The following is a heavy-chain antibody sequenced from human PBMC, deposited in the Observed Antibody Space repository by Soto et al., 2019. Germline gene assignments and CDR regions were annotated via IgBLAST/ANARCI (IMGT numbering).Heavy chain of an antibody. J-gene: IGHJ4*02. Sequence: GGSLRLSCAASGFTFSSYAMSWVRQAPGKGLEWVSAISGSAGSTYYADSVKGRFTISRDNSKNTLYLQMNSLRAEDTAVYYCANCASGTISCLDYWGQGTLVTASS. CDR3: ANCASGTISCLDY. CDR2: ISGSAGST. CDR1: GFTFSSYA. V-gene: IGHV3-23*01. D-gene: IGHD3-9*01.